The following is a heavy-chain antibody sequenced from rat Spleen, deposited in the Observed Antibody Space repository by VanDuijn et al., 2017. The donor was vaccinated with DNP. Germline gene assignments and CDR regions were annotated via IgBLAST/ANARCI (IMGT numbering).Heavy chain of an antibody. J-gene: IGHJ2*01. Sequence: EAQLVESGGDLVQPGRSLKLSCAASGFTFSNYGMHWIRQAPKKGLEWVATIIYDGSRTYYRDSVKGRFTISRDNANSILNLQMTSLRSEDTATYYCTRDGPPYYGVPFDYWGQGVMVTVSS. D-gene: IGHD1-7*01. CDR2: IIYDGSRT. CDR1: GFTFSNYG. V-gene: IGHV5-19*01. CDR3: TRDGPPYYGVPFDY.